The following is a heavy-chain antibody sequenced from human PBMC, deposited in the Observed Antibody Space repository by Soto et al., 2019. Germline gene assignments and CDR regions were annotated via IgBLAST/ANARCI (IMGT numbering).Heavy chain of an antibody. V-gene: IGHV6-1*01. D-gene: IGHD2-21*02. CDR1: GDRGSSNSAA. CDR2: AYYRSQWYY. Sequence: PSQTLSLTCAISGDRGSSNSAAWNWIRQAPSRGLEWLGRAYYRSQWYYDSAVSVRSRITVIPDTSKNQFSLQLNSVTPEDTAVYYCTRQQGDSRTYNGMDVWGQGTTVTVSS. J-gene: IGHJ6*02. CDR3: TRQQGDSRTYNGMDV.